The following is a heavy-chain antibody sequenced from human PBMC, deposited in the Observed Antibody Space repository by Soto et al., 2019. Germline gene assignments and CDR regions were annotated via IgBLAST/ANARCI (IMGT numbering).Heavy chain of an antibody. D-gene: IGHD3-10*01. CDR3: ARGSEDSYPGSRIFDF. J-gene: IGHJ4*02. V-gene: IGHV3-23*01. CDR2: ITDNGGDS. Sequence: EVQLLVSGGDLVQPGGSLRLSCVASGFTFGSRAMSWVRQAPGEGLEWVSTITDNGGDSKSADSVRGRFAISRDNSKNILYLQMNRLRAEGSAIYYCARGSEDSYPGSRIFDFWGRGTLVSVSS. CDR1: GFTFGSRA.